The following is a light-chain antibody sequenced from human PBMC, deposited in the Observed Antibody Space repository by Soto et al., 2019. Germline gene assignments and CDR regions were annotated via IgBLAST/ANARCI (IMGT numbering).Light chain of an antibody. V-gene: IGKV3-15*01. Sequence: EIVMAQSPATLAVSPWERATLWCRASQSVSSNLAWYQQKPGQAPRLLIYGASSRATGIPVRFSGSGSGTESTLTISSLQSEDFAVYYCQQYNNWPLTFGQGTRLE. CDR2: GAS. CDR3: QQYNNWPLT. CDR1: QSVSSN. J-gene: IGKJ5*01.